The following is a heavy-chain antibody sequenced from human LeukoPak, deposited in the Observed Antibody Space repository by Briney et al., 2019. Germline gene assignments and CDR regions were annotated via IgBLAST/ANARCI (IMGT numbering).Heavy chain of an antibody. Sequence: GGSLRLSCAASGFTFSSYGMHWVRQAPGKGLEWVAFIRYDGSNKNYADSVKGRFTISRDNAKNSLYLQMNGLRAEDTAVYYCARSRIVGATGAFDIWGQGTMVTVSS. V-gene: IGHV3-30*02. D-gene: IGHD1-26*01. CDR1: GFTFSSYG. CDR2: IRYDGSNK. CDR3: ARSRIVGATGAFDI. J-gene: IGHJ3*02.